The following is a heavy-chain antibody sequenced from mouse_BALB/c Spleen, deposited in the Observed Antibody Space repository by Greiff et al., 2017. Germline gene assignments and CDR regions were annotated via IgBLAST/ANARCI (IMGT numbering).Heavy chain of an antibody. CDR3: ATYYGNYPFAY. CDR2: ISSGSSTI. V-gene: IGHV5-17*02. CDR1: GFTFSSFG. D-gene: IGHD2-10*01. Sequence: EVKLVESGGGLVQPGGSRKLSSAASGFTFSSFGMHWVRQAPEKGLEWVAYISSGSSTIYYADTVKGRFTISRDNPKNTLFLQMTSLRSEDTAMYYCATYYGNYPFAYWGQGTLVTVSA. J-gene: IGHJ3*01.